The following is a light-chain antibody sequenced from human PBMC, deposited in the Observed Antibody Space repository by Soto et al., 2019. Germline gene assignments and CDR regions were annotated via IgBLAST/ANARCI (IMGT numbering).Light chain of an antibody. CDR1: QIITSW. V-gene: IGKV1-5*03. J-gene: IGKJ4*01. CDR3: QQYNSYSGLT. CDR2: KAS. Sequence: DIQMTQSPSTLSASIGDRVTITCRASQIITSWLAWYQQKPGKAPKLLIYKASSLQSGVPSRFSGSGSGTEFTLTTRSLQPDDFATYYCQQYNSYSGLTFGGETKVEIK.